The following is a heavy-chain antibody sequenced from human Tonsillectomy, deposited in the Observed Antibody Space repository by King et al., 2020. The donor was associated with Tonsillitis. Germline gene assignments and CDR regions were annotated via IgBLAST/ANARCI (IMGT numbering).Heavy chain of an antibody. CDR2: ISYDGSSK. CDR1: GFTFSSYC. J-gene: IGHJ4*02. D-gene: IGHD3-22*01. Sequence: VQLVESGGGVVQPGRSLRLSCAASGFTFSSYCMHWVRQAPGKGLEWVAVISYDGSSKYYADSVVGRFTISRDNSKNTWYLQMNSLRAEDTAVYYCAKGLDNHYSSGHELIAYWGQGTLVTVSS. CDR3: AKGLDNHYSSGHELIAY. V-gene: IGHV3-30*18.